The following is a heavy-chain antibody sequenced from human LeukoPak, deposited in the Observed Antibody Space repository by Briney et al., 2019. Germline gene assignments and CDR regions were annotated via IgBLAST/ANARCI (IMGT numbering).Heavy chain of an antibody. J-gene: IGHJ4*02. V-gene: IGHV3-33*01. Sequence: GRSLRLSCAASGVTFSSYGMHWVRQAPGKGLEWVAVIWYDGSNKYYADSVKGRFTISRDNSKNTLYLQMNSLRAEDTAVYYCARDGAYGPRFRSYWGQGTLVTVSS. D-gene: IGHD3-10*01. CDR3: ARDGAYGPRFRSY. CDR2: IWYDGSNK. CDR1: GVTFSSYG.